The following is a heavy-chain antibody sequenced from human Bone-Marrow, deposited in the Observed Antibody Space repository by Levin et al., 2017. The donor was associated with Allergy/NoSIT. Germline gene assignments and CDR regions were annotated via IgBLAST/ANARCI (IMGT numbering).Heavy chain of an antibody. CDR2: TSHDATYQ. J-gene: IGHJ6*02. CDR3: ARDLPVYYNGSGSYHGMDV. V-gene: IGHV3-30*04. CDR1: GFKFSYYA. Sequence: GGSLRLSCAASGFKFSYYAIHWVRQPPGKGLEWVTFTSHDATYQYYADSVKGRFTIVRDNSKNTLYLQMNSLRPEDTAVYFCARDLPVYYNGSGSYHGMDVWGRGTTVTVSS. D-gene: IGHD3-10*01.